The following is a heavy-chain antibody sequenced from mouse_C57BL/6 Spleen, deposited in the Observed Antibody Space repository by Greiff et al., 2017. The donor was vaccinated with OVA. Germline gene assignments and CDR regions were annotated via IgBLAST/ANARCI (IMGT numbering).Heavy chain of an antibody. Sequence: EESGPGLVKPSQSLSLTCSVTGYSITSGYYWNWIRQFPGNKLEWMGYISYDGSNNYNPSLKNRISITRDTSKNQFFLKLNSVTTEDTATYYCARDRDYYGSSYEGYFDYWGQGTTLTVSS. J-gene: IGHJ2*01. CDR3: ARDRDYYGSSYEGYFDY. V-gene: IGHV3-6*01. D-gene: IGHD1-1*01. CDR1: GYSITSGYY. CDR2: ISYDGSN.